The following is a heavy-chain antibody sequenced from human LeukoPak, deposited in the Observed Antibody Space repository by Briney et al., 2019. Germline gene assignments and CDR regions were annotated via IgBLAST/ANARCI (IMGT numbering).Heavy chain of an antibody. Sequence: SETLSLTCAVSGYFISSGYYWGWIRQPPGKGLEWIGSIYHSGNIYYNPSLKSRVTISVDTSKNRISLKLSSVTATDTAVYYCARHYFWSGYYFDYWGQGTLVTVSS. CDR2: IYHSGNI. CDR3: ARHYFWSGYYFDY. V-gene: IGHV4-38-2*01. D-gene: IGHD3-3*01. CDR1: GYFISSGYY. J-gene: IGHJ4*02.